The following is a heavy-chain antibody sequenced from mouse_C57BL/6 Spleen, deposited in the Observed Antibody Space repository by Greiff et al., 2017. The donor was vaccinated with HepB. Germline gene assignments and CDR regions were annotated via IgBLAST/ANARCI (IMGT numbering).Heavy chain of an antibody. CDR1: GYTFTSYW. CDR3: ARREDDYDDGAWFAY. CDR2: IDPSDSYT. V-gene: IGHV1-69*01. D-gene: IGHD2-4*01. J-gene: IGHJ3*01. Sequence: QVQLQQPGAELVMPGASVKLSCKASGYTFTSYWMHWVKQRPGQGLEWIGEIDPSDSYTNYNQKFKGKSTLTVDKSSSTAYMQLSSLTSEDSAVYYCARREDDYDDGAWFAYWGQGTLVTVSA.